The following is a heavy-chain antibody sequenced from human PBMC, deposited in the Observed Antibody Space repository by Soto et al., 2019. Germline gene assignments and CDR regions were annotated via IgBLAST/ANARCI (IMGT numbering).Heavy chain of an antibody. CDR1: GFTISDYG. CDR2: IWYDGSKR. J-gene: IGHJ5*02. D-gene: IGHD2-2*01. V-gene: IGHV3-33*01. CDR3: AGAPAEGWFDT. Sequence: QLHLEESGGGVVQPGRSLRLSCAASGFTISDYGMHWVRQTPGQGLEWLSVIWYDGSKRYYAESVKGRFTISRDVSNNTVYLQMNTLRPDDTAIYYCAGAPAEGWFDTWGRGSLVTVSS.